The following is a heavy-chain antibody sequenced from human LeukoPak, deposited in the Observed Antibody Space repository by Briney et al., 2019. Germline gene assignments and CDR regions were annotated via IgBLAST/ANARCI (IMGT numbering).Heavy chain of an antibody. CDR2: MNPNSGNT. V-gene: IGHV1-8*01. CDR3: AMVRGVSGSKTFDY. J-gene: IGHJ4*02. D-gene: IGHD3-10*01. CDR1: GYTFTSYD. Sequence: GASVKVSCKASGYTFTSYDINWVRQATGQGLEWMGWMNPNSGNTGYAQKFQGRVTMTRNTSISTAYMELSSLRSDDTAVYYCAMVRGVSGSKTFDYWGQGTLVTVSS.